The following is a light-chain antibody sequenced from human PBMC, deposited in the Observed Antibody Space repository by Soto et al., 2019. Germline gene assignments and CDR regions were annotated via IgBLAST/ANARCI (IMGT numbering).Light chain of an antibody. V-gene: IGKV1-16*01. CDR3: QEYITPPFT. CDR2: AAS. J-gene: IGKJ2*01. Sequence: DIQMTQSPSSLSASVGDRVTITCRASQGINNYLAWFQQKPGKGPQPLIYAASTLESGVPSRFSGSASGTDFTLTISSLQPEDFATSYCQEYITPPFTFGQGTKLEIK. CDR1: QGINNY.